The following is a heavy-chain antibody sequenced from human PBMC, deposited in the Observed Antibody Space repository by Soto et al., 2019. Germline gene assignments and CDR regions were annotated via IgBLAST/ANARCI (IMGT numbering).Heavy chain of an antibody. Sequence: EVQLLYSGGGLVQPGGSLRLSCAASGFTFNNYAMTWVRQAPGKGLEWVSAMSGGGDTTSYADSVKGRFTVSRDGSKSTLYLQMSSQRAEDTALYYCAKGRGGSGSLTPRVDFWGQGTLVTVSS. CDR2: MSGGGDTT. J-gene: IGHJ4*02. V-gene: IGHV3-23*01. CDR1: GFTFNNYA. D-gene: IGHD3-10*01. CDR3: AKGRGGSGSLTPRVDF.